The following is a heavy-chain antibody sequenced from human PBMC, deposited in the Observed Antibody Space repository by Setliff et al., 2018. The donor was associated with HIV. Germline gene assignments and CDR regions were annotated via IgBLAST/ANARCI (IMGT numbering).Heavy chain of an antibody. CDR1: CGSISSGSYY. D-gene: IGHD4-17*01. CDR2: IYPTGIT. V-gene: IGHV4-61*09. J-gene: IGHJ4*02. CDR3: ARDFPFSVTTFQGGGVFDY. Sequence: PSETLSLTCAVSCGSISSGSYYWSLIRQPAGKGLEWIGHIYPTGITNYNPSLKSRFTISVYKAKNQVSLKLTSVTAADTAVYYCARDFPFSVTTFQGGGVFDYWGQGTLVTVSS.